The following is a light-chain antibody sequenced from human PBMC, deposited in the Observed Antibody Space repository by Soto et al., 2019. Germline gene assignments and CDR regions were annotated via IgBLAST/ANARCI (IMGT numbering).Light chain of an antibody. CDR3: QSYDSSLSGFRV. CDR1: SSNIGAGYD. Sequence: QSVLTQPPSVSGAPGQRVTISCTGSSSNIGAGYDVHWYQQLPGTAPKLLIYGNSNRPSGVPDRFSGSKSGTSASLAITGLQAEDEADYYYQSYDSSLSGFRVFGGGTKLTVL. CDR2: GNS. V-gene: IGLV1-40*01. J-gene: IGLJ2*01.